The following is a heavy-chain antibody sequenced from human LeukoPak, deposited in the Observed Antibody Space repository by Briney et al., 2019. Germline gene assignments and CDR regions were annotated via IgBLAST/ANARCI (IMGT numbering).Heavy chain of an antibody. Sequence: GESLKISCKGSGYSFAIYWIGWVRHMPGKGLEWMGIIYPGDSDTRYSPSFQGQVTISSDKSIVIAYLQCISQKASSTAMYHSPQREMASQTPFEYWGQRPVVTVS. CDR3: PQREMASQTPFEY. CDR1: GYSFAIYW. D-gene: IGHD5-24*01. CDR2: IYPGDSDT. J-gene: IGHJ4*02. V-gene: IGHV5-51*01.